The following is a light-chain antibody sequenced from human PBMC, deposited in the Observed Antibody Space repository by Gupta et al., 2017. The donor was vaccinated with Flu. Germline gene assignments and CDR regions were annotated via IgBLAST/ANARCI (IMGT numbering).Light chain of an antibody. CDR1: QSVGSDY. Sequence: GTLSLSPGERATLSCRASQSVGSDYLAWYQQKLGQAPRLLIYGASNRPTGIPDRFSGSGSGTDFTLTISRLDPEDFAVFYCQQYGTSPITFGQGTRLDI. CDR2: GAS. CDR3: QQYGTSPIT. J-gene: IGKJ5*01. V-gene: IGKV3-20*01.